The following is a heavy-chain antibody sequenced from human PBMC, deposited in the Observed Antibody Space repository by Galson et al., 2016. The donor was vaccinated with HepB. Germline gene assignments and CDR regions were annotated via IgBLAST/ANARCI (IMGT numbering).Heavy chain of an antibody. J-gene: IGHJ3*02. V-gene: IGHV3-11*06. CDR1: GFRFSDYY. Sequence: SLRLSCAASGFRFSDYYMSWVRQAPGKGLEWVSYISTSSTYIHYADPVKGRFTISRDNAKNLLYLDMHALIADDTATYYCARDVRGAFDIWGQGTVVTVSS. CDR3: ARDVRGAFDI. D-gene: IGHD3-10*01. CDR2: ISTSSTYI.